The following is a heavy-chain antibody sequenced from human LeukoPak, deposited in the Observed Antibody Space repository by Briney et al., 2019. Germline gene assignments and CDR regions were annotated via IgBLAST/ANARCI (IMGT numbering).Heavy chain of an antibody. CDR2: ISYDGSDK. D-gene: IGHD2-15*01. V-gene: IGHV3-30-3*01. Sequence: HPGRSLRLSCAASGFTFSNYAMHWVRQAPGKGLEWVAVISYDGSDKYYADSVKGRLTISRDNSKTTLYLQMNSLRPEDTAVYFCARDRLGYCSGGTCYSYYFDFWGQGTLVTASS. CDR3: ARDRLGYCSGGTCYSYYFDF. J-gene: IGHJ4*02. CDR1: GFTFSNYA.